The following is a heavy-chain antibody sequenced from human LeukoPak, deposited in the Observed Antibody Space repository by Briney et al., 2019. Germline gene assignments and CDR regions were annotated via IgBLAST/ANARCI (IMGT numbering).Heavy chain of an antibody. CDR1: GFTFSSYW. V-gene: IGHV3-7*01. Sequence: GGSLRLSCAASGFTFSSYWMSWVRQAPGKGLEWVANIKQDGSEKYYVDSVKGRFTISRDNAKNSLYLQMNSLRAEDTAVYYCASSGGGTIFGVLNWFDPWGQGTLVTVSS. J-gene: IGHJ5*02. CDR3: ASSGGGTIFGVLNWFDP. CDR2: IKQDGSEK. D-gene: IGHD3-3*01.